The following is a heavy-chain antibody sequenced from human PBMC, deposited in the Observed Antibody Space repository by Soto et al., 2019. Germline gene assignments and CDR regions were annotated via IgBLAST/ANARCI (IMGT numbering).Heavy chain of an antibody. CDR2: IYYSGST. V-gene: IGHV4-31*03. J-gene: IGHJ3*02. CDR3: ARAGGAMVRGFNAFDI. CDR1: GGSISSGGYY. Sequence: SETLSLTCTVSGGSISSGGYYWSWIRQHPGKGLEWIGYIYYSGSTHYNPSLKSRVTISVDTSKNQFSLKLSSVTAADTAVYYCARAGGAMVRGFNAFDIWGQGTMVTVSS. D-gene: IGHD3-10*01.